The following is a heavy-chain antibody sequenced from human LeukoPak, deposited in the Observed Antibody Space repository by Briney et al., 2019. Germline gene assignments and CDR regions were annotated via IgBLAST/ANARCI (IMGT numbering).Heavy chain of an antibody. CDR3: ARSYSNHLFGMDV. J-gene: IGHJ6*02. Sequence: PGGSLRLSCAASGFTVSSYYMTWVRQAPGKGLEWVSVMYSGGSTYYADSVKGRVAISRDNSQNTVFLQMNSVRVEDTAVYYCARSYSNHLFGMDVWGRGTAVTVSS. V-gene: IGHV3-66*01. CDR1: GFTVSSYY. CDR2: MYSGGST. D-gene: IGHD4-11*01.